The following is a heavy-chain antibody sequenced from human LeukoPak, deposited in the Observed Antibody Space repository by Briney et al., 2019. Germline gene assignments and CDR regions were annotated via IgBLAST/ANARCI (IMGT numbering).Heavy chain of an antibody. CDR1: GGSISSGDYY. D-gene: IGHD5-18*01. Sequence: KTSETLSLTRTVSGGSISSGDYYWSWIRQPPGKGLEWIGYIYYSGSTYYNPSLKSRVTISVDTSKNQFSLKLSSVTAADTAVYYCALTWKQLGHAFEIWGQGTMVTVSS. V-gene: IGHV4-30-4*02. J-gene: IGHJ3*02. CDR3: ALTWKQLGHAFEI. CDR2: IYYSGST.